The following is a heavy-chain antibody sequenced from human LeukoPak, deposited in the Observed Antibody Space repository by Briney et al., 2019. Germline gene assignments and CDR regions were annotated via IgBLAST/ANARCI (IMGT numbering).Heavy chain of an antibody. CDR1: GFSFRNYG. V-gene: IGHV3-33*01. D-gene: IGHD7-27*01. J-gene: IGHJ3*02. Sequence: PGRSLRLSCAASGFSFRNYGMHWVRQTPGKGLEWVAIIWWDGSQKYYADSVKGRFTISRDNFKNTLYVQMNGLRGEDTAVYYCARAVRGDVDFERQTSAAFDTWGQGTMVTVSS. CDR2: IWWDGSQK. CDR3: ARAVRGDVDFERQTSAAFDT.